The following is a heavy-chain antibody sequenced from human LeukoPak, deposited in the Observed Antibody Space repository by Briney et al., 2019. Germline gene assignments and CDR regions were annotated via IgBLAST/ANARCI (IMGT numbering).Heavy chain of an antibody. J-gene: IGHJ4*02. D-gene: IGHD5-12*01. CDR1: GFTFSSYW. V-gene: IGHV3-74*01. CDR2: INSDGSST. Sequence: GGSLTLSCAASGFTFSSYWMHWVRQAPGKGLVWVSHINSDGSSTNYADSVKGRFTISRDNAKNTLYLQMNSLRAEDTAVYYCARVRPSGYPDYWGQGTLVTVSS. CDR3: ARVRPSGYPDY.